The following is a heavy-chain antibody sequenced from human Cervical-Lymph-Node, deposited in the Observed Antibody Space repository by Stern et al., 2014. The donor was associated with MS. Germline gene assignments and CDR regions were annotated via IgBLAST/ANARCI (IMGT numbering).Heavy chain of an antibody. D-gene: IGHD2/OR15-2a*01. V-gene: IGHV1-69*01. Sequence: DQLVESGAEVKKPGSSVKVSCTASGGSFTNNVVSWVRQAPGQGLEWMGGTIPIFGKAISAKNFQGRVPITAAESTRATYLKLGSLRSEDTAAFYCARAAYSTSSYNYWGQGTVVTVSA. J-gene: IGHJ4*02. CDR1: GGSFTNNV. CDR2: TIPIFGKA. CDR3: ARAAYSTSSYNY.